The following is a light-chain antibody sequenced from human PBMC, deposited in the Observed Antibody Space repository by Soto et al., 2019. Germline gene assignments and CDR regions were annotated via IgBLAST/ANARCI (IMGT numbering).Light chain of an antibody. V-gene: IGKV1-5*03. CDR2: KAS. Sequence: EIQVTQSPSTLSASVGDRVTITCRASQSISNWLAWYQQKPGKAPKLLIYKASSLESGVPSRFSGSGSGTEFTLTISSLQRDDFATYSCQQYNSYWTFGQGTKVDIK. CDR3: QQYNSYWT. CDR1: QSISNW. J-gene: IGKJ1*01.